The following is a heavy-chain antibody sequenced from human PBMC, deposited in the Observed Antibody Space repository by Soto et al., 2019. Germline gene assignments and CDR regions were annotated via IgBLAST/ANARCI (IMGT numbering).Heavy chain of an antibody. Sequence: GGSLRLSCAASGFTFGNYWMSWVRQALGKGLEWVANIKQDGSEKYYVDSVKGRFTISRDNAKNSLYLQMNSLRAEDTAVYYYARVVSRGYYPYYHYCGMDVWGQGTTVTVSS. CDR2: IKQDGSEK. CDR3: ARVVSRGYYPYYHYCGMDV. J-gene: IGHJ6*02. D-gene: IGHD3-22*01. CDR1: GFTFGNYW. V-gene: IGHV3-7*01.